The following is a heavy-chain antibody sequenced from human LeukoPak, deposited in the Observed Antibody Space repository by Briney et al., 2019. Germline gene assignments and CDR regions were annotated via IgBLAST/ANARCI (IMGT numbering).Heavy chain of an antibody. J-gene: IGHJ6*03. V-gene: IGHV1-3*01. CDR3: AREHPCITIFGVVPPLEDYYYMDV. CDR1: GYTFTSYA. CDR2: INAGNGNT. D-gene: IGHD3-3*01. Sequence: ASVKVSCKASGYTFTSYAMHWVRQAPGQRLEWMGWINAGNGNTKYSQKFQGRVTITRDTSASTAYMELRSLRSDDTAVYYCAREHPCITIFGVVPPLEDYYYMDVWGKGTTVTVSS.